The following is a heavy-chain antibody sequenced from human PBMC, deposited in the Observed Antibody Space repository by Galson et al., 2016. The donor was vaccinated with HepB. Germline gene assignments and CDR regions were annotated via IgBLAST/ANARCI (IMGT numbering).Heavy chain of an antibody. V-gene: IGHV1-24*01. D-gene: IGHD6-13*01. Sequence: SVKVSCKVSGYTLTEISMHWVRQAPGKGLEWMGGFDPEDGETIYAQKFQGRVTMTEDTSTDTAYMELSSLRSEDTAVYYCATGRRAAAGLDAFDIWGQGTMVTVSS. J-gene: IGHJ3*02. CDR2: FDPEDGET. CDR1: GYTLTEIS. CDR3: ATGRRAAAGLDAFDI.